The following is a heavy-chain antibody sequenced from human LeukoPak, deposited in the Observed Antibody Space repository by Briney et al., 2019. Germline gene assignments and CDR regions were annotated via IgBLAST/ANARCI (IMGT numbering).Heavy chain of an antibody. D-gene: IGHD3-3*01. CDR3: ARGGTIFGVVIMEKNWFDP. CDR2: IIPIFGTA. J-gene: IGHJ5*02. CDR1: GYTFTSYG. Sequence: PMASVKVSCKASGYTFTSYGISWVRQAPGQGLEWMGRIIPIFGTANYAQKFQGRVTITTDESTSTAYMELSSLRSEDTAVYYCARGGTIFGVVIMEKNWFDPWGQGTLVTVSS. V-gene: IGHV1-69*05.